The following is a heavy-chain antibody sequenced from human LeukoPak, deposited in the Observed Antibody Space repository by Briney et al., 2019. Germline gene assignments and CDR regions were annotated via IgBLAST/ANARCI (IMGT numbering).Heavy chain of an antibody. D-gene: IGHD6-19*01. CDR3: ANQPGSSGWYEYFQH. V-gene: IGHV3-48*01. CDR2: ISSSSSTI. J-gene: IGHJ1*01. Sequence: GGSLRLSCAASGFTFSSYSMNWVRQAPGKGLEWVSYISSSSSTIYYADSVKGRFTISRDNAKNSLHLQMNSLRAEDTAVYYCANQPGSSGWYEYFQHWGQGTLVTVSS. CDR1: GFTFSSYS.